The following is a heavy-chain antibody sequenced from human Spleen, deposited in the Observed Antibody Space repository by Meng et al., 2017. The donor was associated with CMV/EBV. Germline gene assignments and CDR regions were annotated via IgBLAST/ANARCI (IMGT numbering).Heavy chain of an antibody. CDR1: GFNLSDYY. D-gene: IGHD6-13*01. J-gene: IGHJ4*02. CDR3: ARDLGGSSWYDY. Sequence: CAASGFNLSDYYMTWIRQAPGKGLEWVSSISSSGSPFYYTDSVKGRFTISRDNAKSSLYLQMNNLRAEDTALYYCARDLGGSSWYDYWGQGTLVTVSS. CDR2: ISSSGSPF. V-gene: IGHV3-11*04.